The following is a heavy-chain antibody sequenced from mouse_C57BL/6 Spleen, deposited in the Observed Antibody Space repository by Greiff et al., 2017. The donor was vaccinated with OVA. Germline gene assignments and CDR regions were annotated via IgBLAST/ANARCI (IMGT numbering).Heavy chain of an antibody. CDR2: IYPGDGDT. CDR3: ARKTTDWYFDV. Sequence: QVQLQQSGAELVKPGASVKISCKASGYAFSSYWMNWVKQRPGMGLAWIGQIYPGDGDTNYNGKFKGKATLTADKSSSTAYMQLSSLTSEDSAVYFCARKTTDWYFDVWGTGTTVTVSS. CDR1: GYAFSSYW. V-gene: IGHV1-80*01. D-gene: IGHD1-1*01. J-gene: IGHJ1*03.